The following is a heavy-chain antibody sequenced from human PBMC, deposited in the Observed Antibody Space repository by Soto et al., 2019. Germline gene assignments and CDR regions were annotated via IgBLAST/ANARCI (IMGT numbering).Heavy chain of an antibody. J-gene: IGHJ4*02. D-gene: IGHD7-27*01. Sequence: EVQLVQSGAEVKKPGESLRISCKGSGYSFTSYWINWVRQMPGKGLEWMGRIDPSDSSSNYSPSFQGHVTTSADKSISTAYLQWSSLKDSDTAKYFSVRGLGKDIDYWGPGTLVTVSS. CDR3: VRGLGKDIDY. V-gene: IGHV5-10-1*03. CDR2: IDPSDSSS. CDR1: GYSFTSYW.